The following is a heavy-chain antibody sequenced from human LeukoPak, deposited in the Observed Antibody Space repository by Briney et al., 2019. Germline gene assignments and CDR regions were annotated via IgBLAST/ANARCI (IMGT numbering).Heavy chain of an antibody. CDR3: ARDQYYYDSSGYYYGDY. D-gene: IGHD3-22*01. V-gene: IGHV3-66*02. CDR1: GFTVSSNY. CDR2: IYSGGST. J-gene: IGHJ4*02. Sequence: GGSLRLSCAASGFTVSSNYMSWVRQAPGKGLEWVSVIYSGGSTYYADSVKGRFTISRDNSKNTLYLQMNSLRAEDTAVYYCARDQYYYDSSGYYYGDYWGQGTLVTVSS.